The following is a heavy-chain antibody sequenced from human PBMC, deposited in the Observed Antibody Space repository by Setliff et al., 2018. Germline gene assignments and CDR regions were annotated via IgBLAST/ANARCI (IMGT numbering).Heavy chain of an antibody. CDR1: GDFMSSHLYF. CDR2: IYIRGII. V-gene: IGHV4-61*09. Sequence: PSETLSLTCSVSGDFMSSHLYFWSWIRQPAGKGLEWIGDIYIRGIINYNPSLKSRTTISIDTSKTQFSLILSSVTAADTAMYFCARGRVDSGSYNDLGYFDDRGKGTLVTVSS. D-gene: IGHD1-26*01. CDR3: ARGRVDSGSYNDLGYFDD. J-gene: IGHJ4*02.